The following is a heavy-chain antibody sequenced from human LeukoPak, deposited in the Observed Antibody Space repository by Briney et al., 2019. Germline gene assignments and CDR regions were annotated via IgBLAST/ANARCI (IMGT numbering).Heavy chain of an antibody. CDR1: GFTFSSYA. CDR3: AKVGIAVAGTLNYFDY. V-gene: IGHV3-23*01. D-gene: IGHD6-19*01. Sequence: GGSLRLSCAASGFTFSSYAMSWVRQAPGKGLEWVSAISGSGGSTYYADSVKGRFTISRDNSKNTLYLQMNSLRAEDTAVYYCAKVGIAVAGTLNYFDYWGQGTLATVSS. J-gene: IGHJ4*02. CDR2: ISGSGGST.